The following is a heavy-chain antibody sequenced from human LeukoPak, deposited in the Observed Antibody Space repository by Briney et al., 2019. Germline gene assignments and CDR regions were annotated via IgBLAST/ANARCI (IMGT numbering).Heavy chain of an antibody. Sequence: SGPTLVNPTQTLTLTCTFSGFSLSTSGMRVSWIRQPPGEALEWLARIDWDDDKFYSTSLKTRLTISKDTSKNQVVLTMTNMDPVDTATYYCARIYSSSWFIDIWGQGTMVTVSS. J-gene: IGHJ3*02. CDR3: ARIYSSSWFIDI. CDR1: GFSLSTSGMR. D-gene: IGHD6-13*01. V-gene: IGHV2-70*04. CDR2: IDWDDDK.